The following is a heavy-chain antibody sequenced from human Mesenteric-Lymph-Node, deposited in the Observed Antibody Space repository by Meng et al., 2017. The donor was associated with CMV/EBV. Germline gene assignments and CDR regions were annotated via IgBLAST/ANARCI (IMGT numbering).Heavy chain of an antibody. CDR1: DGSISSYY. V-gene: IGHV4-59*01. CDR2: VYHSGST. J-gene: IGHJ4*02. Sequence: SETLSLTCIVSDGSISSYYWTWIRQPPGKGLEWIGHVYHSGSTNYNPSLKSRVTASIDTSKNQFSLRLTSVTAADTAVYYCARAQAVGAIIDSWGQGTLVTVSS. D-gene: IGHD1-26*01. CDR3: ARAQAVGAIIDS.